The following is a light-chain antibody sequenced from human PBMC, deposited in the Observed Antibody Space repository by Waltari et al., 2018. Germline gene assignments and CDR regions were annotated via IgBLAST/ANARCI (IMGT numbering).Light chain of an antibody. CDR2: GRN. Sequence: SSELTQDPAVFVALGQTVRITCQGDSLRRTYASWYQQKSGQAPVLVIYGRNNRPSGIPDRFSGSSSGNSASLTITGAQAEDEADYYCNSRDSSGSHYVFGAGTKVTVL. V-gene: IGLV3-19*01. CDR1: SLRRTY. J-gene: IGLJ1*01. CDR3: NSRDSSGSHYV.